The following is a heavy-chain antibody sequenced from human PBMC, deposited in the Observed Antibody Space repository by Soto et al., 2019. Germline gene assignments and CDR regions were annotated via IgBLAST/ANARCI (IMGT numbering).Heavy chain of an antibody. J-gene: IGHJ6*02. CDR1: GYTFTTYS. CDR3: ARAACSSTSCYNYYAYGMDV. Sequence: QVQLVQSGPEMKKPGASVKLSCKASGYTFTTYSMHWVRQAPGHRLEWMGWIHAGNGNTEHSQKFQGRVTITRDTSARTAYLELGSLRSEDTAVYYCARAACSSTSCYNYYAYGMDVWGQGTAVTVS. V-gene: IGHV1-3*01. D-gene: IGHD2-2*01. CDR2: IHAGNGNT.